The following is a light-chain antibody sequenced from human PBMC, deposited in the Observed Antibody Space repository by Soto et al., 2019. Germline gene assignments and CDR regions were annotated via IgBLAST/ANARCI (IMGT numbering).Light chain of an antibody. V-gene: IGLV4-69*01. Sequence: QPVLTQSPSASASLGASVKLTCTLSSGHSTYAIAWHQQQPEKGPRYLMKLNSDGSHINGDGIPDRFSGSSSGAERYLTISSLQSEDEADYYCQTWGTGIVVFGGGTKVTVL. CDR2: LNSDGSH. J-gene: IGLJ2*01. CDR1: SGHSTYA. CDR3: QTWGTGIVV.